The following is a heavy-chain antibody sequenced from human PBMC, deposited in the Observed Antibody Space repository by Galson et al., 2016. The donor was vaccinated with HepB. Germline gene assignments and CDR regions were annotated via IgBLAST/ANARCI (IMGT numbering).Heavy chain of an antibody. Sequence: SLRLSCAPSGFTFSTYAMIWVRQAPGKGLEWVSTITGSGRKTYYADHVKGRFTMSRDNFNITLYLQMNSLRAEDTAVYYCAKVHSDDSGYSGWGFGYWGQGTRVTVSS. CDR1: GFTFSTYA. CDR3: AKVHSDDSGYSGWGFGY. D-gene: IGHD3-22*01. J-gene: IGHJ4*02. V-gene: IGHV3-23*01. CDR2: ITGSGRKT.